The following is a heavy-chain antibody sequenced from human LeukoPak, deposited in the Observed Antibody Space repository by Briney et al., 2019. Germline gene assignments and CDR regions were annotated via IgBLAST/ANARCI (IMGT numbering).Heavy chain of an antibody. V-gene: IGHV3-33*06. J-gene: IGHJ4*02. D-gene: IGHD5-18*01. CDR3: AKDVVDIAMVTWGYYFDY. CDR1: GFTLSSFG. CDR2: IWYDVSNK. Sequence: GGSLRPSCAASGFTLSSFGMHWVRQAPGKGLGWVAVIWYDVSNKYYADSVKGRFTISRDNSKNTLYLQMNSLRAEDTAVYYCAKDVVDIAMVTWGYYFDYWGQGTLVTVSS.